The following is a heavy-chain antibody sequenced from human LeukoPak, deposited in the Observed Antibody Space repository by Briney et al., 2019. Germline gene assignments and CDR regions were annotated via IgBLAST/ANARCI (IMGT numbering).Heavy chain of an antibody. CDR3: ASGIVATIQGGMDV. Sequence: GGSLRLSCAASGFTFSVHYMDWVRQAPGKGLEWVGRTRNKANSYTTEYAASGKGRFTIARDDSKTSLYLQMNSLKTEDTAVYYCASGIVATIQGGMDVWGQGTTVTVSS. CDR2: TRNKANSYTT. D-gene: IGHD5-12*01. CDR1: GFTFSVHY. V-gene: IGHV3-72*01. J-gene: IGHJ6*02.